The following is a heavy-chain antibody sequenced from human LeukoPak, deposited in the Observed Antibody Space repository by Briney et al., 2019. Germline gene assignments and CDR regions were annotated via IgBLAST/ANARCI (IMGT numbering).Heavy chain of an antibody. CDR3: AREQNYYDSSGYRNAFAI. CDR2: IYYSGST. CDR1: GGSISSGGYY. V-gene: IGHV4-31*03. Sequence: PSQTLSLTCTVSGGSISSGGYYWSWIRQHPGKGLEWIGYIYYSGSTYYNPSLKSRVTISVDTSKNQFSLKLSSVTAADTAVYYCAREQNYYDSSGYRNAFAIWGQGTMVTVSS. J-gene: IGHJ3*02. D-gene: IGHD3-22*01.